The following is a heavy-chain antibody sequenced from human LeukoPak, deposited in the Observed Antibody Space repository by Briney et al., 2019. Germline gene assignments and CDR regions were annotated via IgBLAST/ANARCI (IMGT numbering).Heavy chain of an antibody. D-gene: IGHD3-3*01. CDR2: INTKSGRT. J-gene: IGHJ5*02. Sequence: ASVRVSCKTSGYSFTDYYIHWVCQAPGQGLEWMGWINTKSGRTSSARKFQGRVTKTRDPSITTVYMDMAWLTSDDTAIYFCARADFIDAGPYLIGPWGQGTLVTVSS. CDR3: ARADFIDAGPYLIGP. CDR1: GYSFTDYY. V-gene: IGHV1-2*02.